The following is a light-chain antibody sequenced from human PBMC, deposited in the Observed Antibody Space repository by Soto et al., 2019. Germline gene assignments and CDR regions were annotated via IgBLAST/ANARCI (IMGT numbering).Light chain of an antibody. V-gene: IGKV3-11*01. Sequence: EIVLTQSPATLSLSPGERATLSCRASQSVSSYLAWYQQKPGQAPRLLIYDASNRATGIPDRFSGSGSGTDFTLTISRLEPEDFAVYYCQQYVTSAITFGQGTRLEIK. J-gene: IGKJ5*01. CDR2: DAS. CDR3: QQYVTSAIT. CDR1: QSVSSY.